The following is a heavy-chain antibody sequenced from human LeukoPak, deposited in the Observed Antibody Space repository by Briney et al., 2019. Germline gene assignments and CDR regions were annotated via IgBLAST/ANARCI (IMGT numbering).Heavy chain of an antibody. Sequence: PGRSLRLSCAASGFTFSSYGMHWVRQAPGKGLEWVAVISYDGSNKYYADSVKGGFTISRDNSKNTLYLQMNSLRAEDTAVYYCAKSGITGTTRYFDYWGQGTLVTVSS. J-gene: IGHJ4*02. D-gene: IGHD1-20*01. CDR1: GFTFSSYG. CDR2: ISYDGSNK. V-gene: IGHV3-30*18. CDR3: AKSGITGTTRYFDY.